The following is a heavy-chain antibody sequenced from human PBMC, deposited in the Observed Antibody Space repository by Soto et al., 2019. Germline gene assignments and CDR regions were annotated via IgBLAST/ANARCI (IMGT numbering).Heavy chain of an antibody. CDR1: GGSISSYY. J-gene: IGHJ4*02. V-gene: IGHV4-59*01. CDR2: IYYSGST. Sequence: PSETLSLTCTVSGGSISSYYWSWIRQPPGKGLEWIGYIYYSGSTNYNPSLKSRVTIPVDTSKNQFSLKLSSVTAADTDVYYWARDYDSSGYYNGYWGQGTLVTVSS. D-gene: IGHD3-22*01. CDR3: ARDYDSSGYYNGY.